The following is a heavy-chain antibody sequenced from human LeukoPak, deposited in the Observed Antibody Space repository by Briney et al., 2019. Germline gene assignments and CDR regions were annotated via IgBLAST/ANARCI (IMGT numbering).Heavy chain of an antibody. D-gene: IGHD2-2*01. Sequence: GGSLRLSCAASGFTFSDYYMSWVRQAPGKGLEWVSSISSSSNSTYYADSVKGQFTTSRDNAKNSLYLQMNSLRAGDTAVYYCARGPSCTSISCYTTGLFDYWGQGTLVTVSS. CDR3: ARGPSCTSISCYTTGLFDY. CDR2: ISSSSNST. V-gene: IGHV3-11*06. CDR1: GFTFSDYY. J-gene: IGHJ4*02.